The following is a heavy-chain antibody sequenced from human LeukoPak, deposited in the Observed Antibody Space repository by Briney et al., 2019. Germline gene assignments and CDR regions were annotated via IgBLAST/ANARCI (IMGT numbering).Heavy chain of an antibody. CDR3: ARDGPYYDYVWGSYYAFDI. CDR2: IYYSGST. Sequence: SETLSLTCTVSGGSVSSGSYYWSWIRQPPGKGLEWIGYIYYSGSTNYNPSLKSRVTISVDTSKNQFSLKLSSVTAADTAVYYCARDGPYYDYVWGSYYAFDIWGQGTMVTASS. V-gene: IGHV4-61*01. D-gene: IGHD3-16*01. CDR1: GGSVSSGSYY. J-gene: IGHJ3*02.